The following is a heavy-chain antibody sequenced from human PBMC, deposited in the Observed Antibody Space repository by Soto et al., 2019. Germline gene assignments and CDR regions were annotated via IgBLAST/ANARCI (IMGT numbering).Heavy chain of an antibody. V-gene: IGHV4-31*03. J-gene: IGHJ4*03. CDR3: ARDTGLAPTVWGY. CDR2: VYHSGST. CDR1: GDSIRGGGHY. D-gene: IGHD7-27*01. Sequence: QAQLQESGPGLVKPSQTLSRTCSVSGDSIRGGGHYWNWIRQFPGKGLEWIGYVYHSGSTHYNPSLRGRLTISIDTSKNQFSLRLISVTAADTALYYCARDTGLAPTVWGYWGHGTQVTVSS.